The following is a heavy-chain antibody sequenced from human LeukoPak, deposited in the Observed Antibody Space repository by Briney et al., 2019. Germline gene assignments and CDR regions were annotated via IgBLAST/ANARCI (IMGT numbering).Heavy chain of an antibody. CDR3: ARFGATAIDY. J-gene: IGHJ4*02. D-gene: IGHD3-16*01. Sequence: PGGSLRLSCAASGFTFSSYSMNWVRQAPGKGLERISHISSGSGTTIYYADSVKGRFTISRDNAKNSVYLQMNSLRDEDTAVYYCARFGATAIDYWGQGILVTVSS. CDR1: GFTFSSYS. V-gene: IGHV3-48*02. CDR2: ISSGSGTTI.